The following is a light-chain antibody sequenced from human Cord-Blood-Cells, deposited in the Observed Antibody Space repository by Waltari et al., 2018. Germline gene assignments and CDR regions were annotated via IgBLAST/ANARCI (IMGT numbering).Light chain of an antibody. CDR1: QSISSY. CDR3: QQSYSTPIFT. Sequence: DIQMTQSPSSLSASVGARVTIPCRASQSISSYLNWYQQKPGKAPKLLIYAASSLQSGVPSRFSGSGSGTDFTLTISSLQPEDFATYYCQQSYSTPIFTFGPGTKVDIK. V-gene: IGKV1-39*01. J-gene: IGKJ3*01. CDR2: AAS.